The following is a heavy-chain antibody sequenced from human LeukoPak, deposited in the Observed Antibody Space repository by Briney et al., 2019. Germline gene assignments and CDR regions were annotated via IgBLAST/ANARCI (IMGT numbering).Heavy chain of an antibody. CDR1: GYTFTSYD. D-gene: IGHD6-13*01. J-gene: IGHJ4*02. CDR3: ARGLPSSSNTDFDY. V-gene: IGHV1-8*01. CDR2: MNPNSGNT. Sequence: ASAKVSCKASGYTFTSYDINWVRQATGQGLEWMGWMNPNSGNTGYAQKFQGRVTMTRNTSISTAYMELSSLRSEDTAVYYCARGLPSSSNTDFDYWGQGTLVTVSS.